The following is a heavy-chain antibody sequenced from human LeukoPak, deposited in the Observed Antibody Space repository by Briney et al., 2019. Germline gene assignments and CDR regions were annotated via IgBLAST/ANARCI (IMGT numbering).Heavy chain of an antibody. CDR1: GGSFSGYY. D-gene: IGHD2-2*01. Sequence: PSETLSLTCAVYGGSFSGYYWSWIRQPPGKGLEWIGEINHSGSTNYNPSLKSRVTISVDTSKNQFSLKLSSVTAADTAVYYCARHVRSVVVVPAARSKPFDAFDIWGQGTMVTVSS. J-gene: IGHJ3*02. CDR2: INHSGST. V-gene: IGHV4-34*01. CDR3: ARHVRSVVVVPAARSKPFDAFDI.